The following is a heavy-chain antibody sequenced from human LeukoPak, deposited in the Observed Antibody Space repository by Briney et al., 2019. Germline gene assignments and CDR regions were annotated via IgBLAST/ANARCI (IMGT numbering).Heavy chain of an antibody. V-gene: IGHV4-61*02. CDR1: GGSISSGSYY. Sequence: SRTLSLICTVSGGSISSGSYYWSWIRQPAGKGLEWIGRIYTSGSTNYNPSLKSRVTISVDTSKNQFSLKLSSVTAADTAVYYCARAFDPWGQGTLVTVSS. J-gene: IGHJ5*02. CDR3: ARAFDP. CDR2: IYTSGST.